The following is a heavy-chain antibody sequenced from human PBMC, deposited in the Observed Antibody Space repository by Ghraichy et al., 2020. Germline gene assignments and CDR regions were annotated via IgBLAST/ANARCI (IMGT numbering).Heavy chain of an antibody. V-gene: IGHV4-39*07. Sequence: SETLSLTCTVSGGSISSSSYYWGWIRQPPGKGLEWIGSIYYSGSTYYNPSLKSRVTISVDTSKNQFSLKLSSVTAADTAVYYCARDRLVVVAATRFEDYYYYGMDVWGQGTTVTVSS. CDR3: ARDRLVVVAATRFEDYYYYGMDV. CDR2: IYYSGST. D-gene: IGHD2-15*01. J-gene: IGHJ6*02. CDR1: GGSISSSSYY.